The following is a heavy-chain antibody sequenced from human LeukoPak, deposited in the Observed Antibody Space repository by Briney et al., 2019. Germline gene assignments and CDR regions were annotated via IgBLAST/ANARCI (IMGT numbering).Heavy chain of an antibody. D-gene: IGHD4-11*01. CDR3: ARDDHSPHYHYAMGV. V-gene: IGHV4-59*01. CDR2: IWYSGDT. J-gene: IGHJ6*02. Sequence: SETLSLTCTVSGGSISSYSWSWVRQDPGKRLEWIGFIWYSGDTDYNPSLRSRVTISVDTSKNQFSLKLNSVTAADTAVYYCARDDHSPHYHYAMGVWGQGITVTVSS. CDR1: GGSISSYS.